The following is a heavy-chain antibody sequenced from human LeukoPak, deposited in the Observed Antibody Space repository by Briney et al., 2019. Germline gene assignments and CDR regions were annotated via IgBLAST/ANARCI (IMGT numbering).Heavy chain of an antibody. CDR1: GGSMSSGGYS. Sequence: SQTLSLTCAVSGGSMSSGGYSWSWIRQPPGMGLEFIGYIYHSGTTYYNPSLKSRVTMSVDRTKNQLSLKLSSVTAADTAVYYCAKMSSSYNWFDPWGQGTLVTVSS. CDR3: AKMSSSYNWFDP. CDR2: IYHSGTT. D-gene: IGHD6-6*01. J-gene: IGHJ5*02. V-gene: IGHV4-30-2*01.